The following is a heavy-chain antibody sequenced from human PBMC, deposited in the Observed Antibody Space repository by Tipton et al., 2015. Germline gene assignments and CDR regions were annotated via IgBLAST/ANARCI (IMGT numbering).Heavy chain of an antibody. CDR3: VSHRFTMVRGIIRGTGENFHKAMDV. J-gene: IGHJ6*02. Sequence: TLSLTCNVSRGYIKSANYYWGWIRQPPGKGLEWIGSLSSNGTTAYNPSLKSRVTISVDTSKNQLSLRLGSVTATDTAVYYCVSHRFTMVRGIIRGTGENFHKAMDVWGQGTTVTVSS. CDR1: RGYIKSANYY. D-gene: IGHD3-10*01. CDR2: LSSNGTT. V-gene: IGHV4-39*01.